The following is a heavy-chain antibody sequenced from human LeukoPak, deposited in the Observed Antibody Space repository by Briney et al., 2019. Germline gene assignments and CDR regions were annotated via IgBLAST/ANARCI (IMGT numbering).Heavy chain of an antibody. J-gene: IGHJ5*02. CDR1: GYTFTSYA. Sequence: ASVKVSCKASGYTFTSYAMHWVRQAPGQRLEWMGWINAGNGNTKYSQKFQGRVTITRDTSASTAYMELSSLRSEDTAVYYCARGPMVRGVSNWFDPWGQGTLVTVSS. CDR3: ARGPMVRGVSNWFDP. V-gene: IGHV1-3*01. D-gene: IGHD3-10*01. CDR2: INAGNGNT.